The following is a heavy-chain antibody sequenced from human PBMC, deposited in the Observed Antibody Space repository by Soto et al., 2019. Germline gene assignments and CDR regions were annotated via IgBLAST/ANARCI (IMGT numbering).Heavy chain of an antibody. CDR3: ARDRPYYDSSTYYFRLDY. D-gene: IGHD3-22*01. CDR1: GFTFSDYY. V-gene: IGHV3-11*04. Sequence: PGGSLRLSCAASGFTFSDYYMSWIRQAPGKGLEWVSYISWSSATIYYSDSVKGRFTISRDNAKNSLYVQMNTLRAEDTAVYYCARDRPYYDSSTYYFRLDYWGQGALVTVSS. CDR2: ISWSSATI. J-gene: IGHJ4*02.